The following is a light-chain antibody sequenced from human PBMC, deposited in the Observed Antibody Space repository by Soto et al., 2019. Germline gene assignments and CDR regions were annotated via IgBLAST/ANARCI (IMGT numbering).Light chain of an antibody. CDR1: QSLTMW. CDR3: QHRTHYSQS. V-gene: IGKV1-5*03. Sequence: DIHMTQSPSTLSASIGDRVTITCRASQSLTMWLAWYQQKPEKAANLLIYKTSSLESGVPSRLTGSGSGTEFPFNIVSLAPDDFAPYYCQHRTHYSQSLGKGNTVEVK. J-gene: IGKJ1*01. CDR2: KTS.